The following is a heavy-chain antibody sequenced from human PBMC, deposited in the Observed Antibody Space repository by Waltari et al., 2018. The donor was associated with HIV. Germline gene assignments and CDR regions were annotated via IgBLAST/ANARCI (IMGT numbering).Heavy chain of an antibody. CDR2: IYHSGST. Sequence: QLQLQESGSGLVKPSQTLSLTCAVSGGSISSGGYSWSWIRQPPGKGLEWIGYIYHSGSTYYNPSLKSRVTISVDRSKNQFALKLSSVTAADTAVYYCARGGFAGGSFGESRYYYYYYGMDVWGQGTTVTVSS. V-gene: IGHV4-30-2*01. J-gene: IGHJ6*02. CDR3: ARGGFAGGSFGESRYYYYYYGMDV. CDR1: GGSISSGGYS. D-gene: IGHD3-10*01.